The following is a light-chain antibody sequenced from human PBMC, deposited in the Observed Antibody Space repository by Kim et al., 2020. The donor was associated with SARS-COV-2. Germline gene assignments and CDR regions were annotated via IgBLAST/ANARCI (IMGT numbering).Light chain of an antibody. J-gene: IGKJ4*01. Sequence: EIVMTQSPATLSVSPGERATLSCRASQSVSSKLAWYQQKPGQAPRLLIYGASTRATGIPARVSGSGSGTEFTLTISSLQSEDVAVYYCRQYNNWPLTFGGGTKVDIK. V-gene: IGKV3-15*01. CDR3: RQYNNWPLT. CDR1: QSVSSK. CDR2: GAS.